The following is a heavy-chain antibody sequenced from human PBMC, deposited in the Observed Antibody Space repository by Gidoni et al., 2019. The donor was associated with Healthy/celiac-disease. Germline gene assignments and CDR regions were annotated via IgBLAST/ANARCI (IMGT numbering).Heavy chain of an antibody. J-gene: IGHJ4*02. Sequence: EVQLLESGGGLVQPGGSLRLSCAASGFTFSSYAMSWVRQAPGKGLEWVSVISVSGGSTYYADSVKGRFTISRDNSKNTLYLQMNSLRAEDTAVYYCAKVGGSGSYFGPSNFDYWGQGTLVTVSS. V-gene: IGHV3-23*01. CDR1: GFTFSSYA. CDR3: AKVGGSGSYFGPSNFDY. D-gene: IGHD3-10*01. CDR2: ISVSGGST.